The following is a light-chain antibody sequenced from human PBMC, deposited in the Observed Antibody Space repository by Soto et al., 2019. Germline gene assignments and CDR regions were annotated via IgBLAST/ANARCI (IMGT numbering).Light chain of an antibody. V-gene: IGKV3-20*01. CDR1: QSVSSSF. CDR2: GAS. J-gene: IGKJ1*01. CDR3: QQYGSSPWT. Sequence: EIVLTQSPGTLSLSQGEGATLSCRASQSVSSSFFAWYQQKPGQAPRLLIYGASSRATGIPDRFSGSGSGTDFTLTTNRLEPEDFAVYYCQQYGSSPWTFGQGTKVETK.